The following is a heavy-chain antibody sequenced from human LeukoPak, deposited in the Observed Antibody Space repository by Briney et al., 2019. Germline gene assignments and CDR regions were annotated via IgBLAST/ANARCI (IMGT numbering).Heavy chain of an antibody. Sequence: GGSLRLSCAASGFTFSSYWMHWVRQAPGKGLVWVSRINSDESSTNYAGSVKGRFTISRDNAKNTLFLQMNSLRAEDTAVYYCARGSYHFDYWGQGTLVTVSS. CDR1: GFTFSSYW. CDR2: INSDESST. V-gene: IGHV3-74*01. J-gene: IGHJ4*02. CDR3: ARGSYHFDY. D-gene: IGHD3-10*01.